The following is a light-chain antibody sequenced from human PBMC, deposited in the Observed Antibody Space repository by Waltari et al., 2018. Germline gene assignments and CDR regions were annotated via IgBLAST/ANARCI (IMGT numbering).Light chain of an antibody. CDR2: DAS. CDR3: QQRSNWPLT. V-gene: IGKV3-11*01. CDR1: QSVSSY. J-gene: IGKJ4*01. Sequence: IVMTQSPATLPLSPGERATLSCRASQSVSSYLGWYQQKPGQAPRLLIYDASNRATGIPARFSGSGSGTDFTLTISSLEPEDFAVYYCQQRSNWPLTFGGGTKVEIK.